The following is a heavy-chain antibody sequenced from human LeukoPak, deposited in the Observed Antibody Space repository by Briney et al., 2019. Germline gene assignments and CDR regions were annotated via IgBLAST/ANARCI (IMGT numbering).Heavy chain of an antibody. J-gene: IGHJ3*02. CDR1: GGSISSYY. CDR3: ARLDGGNSLDAFDI. V-gene: IGHV4-59*01. CDR2: IYYSGST. Sequence: SETLSLTCTVSGGSISSYYWSWIRQPPGKGLEWIGYIYYSGSTNYNPSLKSRVTISVDTSKNQFSLKLSSVTAADTAVYYCARLDGGNSLDAFDIWGQGTMVTVSS. D-gene: IGHD4-23*01.